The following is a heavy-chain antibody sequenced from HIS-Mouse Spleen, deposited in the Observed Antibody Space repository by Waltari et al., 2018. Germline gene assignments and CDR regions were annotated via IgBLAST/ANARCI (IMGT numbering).Heavy chain of an antibody. CDR2: ISYDGSNK. Sequence: QVQLVESGGGVVQPGRSLRLSCAASGFTFSSYGMHWVRQAPGKGLEWVAFISYDGSNKYYADSGKGRFTISRDNSKNTLYLQMNSLRAEDTAVYYCAKDKHHAFDYWGQGTLVTVSS. V-gene: IGHV3-30*18. CDR3: AKDKHHAFDY. CDR1: GFTFSSYG. J-gene: IGHJ4*02.